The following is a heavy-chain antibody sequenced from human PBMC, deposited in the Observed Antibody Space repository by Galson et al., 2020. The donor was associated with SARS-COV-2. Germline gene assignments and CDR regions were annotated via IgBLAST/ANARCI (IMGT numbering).Heavy chain of an antibody. CDR2: ISSYSSYT. V-gene: IGHV3-11*06. J-gene: IGHJ4*02. Sequence: GGSLRLSCAASGFTFSDYYMSWFRQAPGKGLEWLSYISSYSSYTDYADSVKGRFTISRDNAKNSLYLQMNNLRAEDTAVYYCARDGTGNRYGYHYYFPYWGQGALVTVSS. CDR1: GFTFSDYY. D-gene: IGHD5-18*01. CDR3: ARDGTGNRYGYHYYFPY.